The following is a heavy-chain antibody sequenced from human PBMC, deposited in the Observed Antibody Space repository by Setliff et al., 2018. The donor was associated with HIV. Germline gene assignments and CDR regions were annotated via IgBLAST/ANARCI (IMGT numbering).Heavy chain of an antibody. V-gene: IGHV5-51*01. CDR2: IYPGDSDT. J-gene: IGHJ4*02. Sequence: GESLKISCKGSGYSFTSYWIGWVRQMPGKGLEWMGIIYPGDSDTRYSPSFQGQVTISADKSISTAYLQWSSLKASDTAMYYCARLVGNTYYDILTGYYNAPHFDSWGQGTLVTVSS. CDR3: ARLVGNTYYDILTGYYNAPHFDS. D-gene: IGHD3-9*01. CDR1: GYSFTSYW.